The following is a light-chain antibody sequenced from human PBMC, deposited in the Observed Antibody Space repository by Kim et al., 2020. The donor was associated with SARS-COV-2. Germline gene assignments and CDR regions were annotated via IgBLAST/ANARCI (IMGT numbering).Light chain of an antibody. CDR1: SSNIGSNY. CDR3: AAWDDSLSGWV. V-gene: IGLV1-47*01. J-gene: IGLJ3*02. Sequence: ELTQPPSASGTPGQRVTISCSGSSSNIGSNYVYWYQQLPGTAPKLLIYRNNQRPSGVPDRFSGSKSGTAASLAISGLRSEDEADYYCAAWDDSLSGWVFGGGTQLTVL. CDR2: RNN.